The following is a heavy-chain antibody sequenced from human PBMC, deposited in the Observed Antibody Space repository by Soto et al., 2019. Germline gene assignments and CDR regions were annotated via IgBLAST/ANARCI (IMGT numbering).Heavy chain of an antibody. CDR3: ARRIAAAGTHYFDY. J-gene: IGHJ4*02. Sequence: GASVKVSCKASGHTFTSYAMHWVRQAPGQRLEWMGWINAGNGNTKYSQKFQGRVTITRDTSASTAYMELSSLRSEDTAVYYCARRIAAAGTHYFDYWGQGTLVTVSS. D-gene: IGHD6-13*01. V-gene: IGHV1-3*01. CDR1: GHTFTSYA. CDR2: INAGNGNT.